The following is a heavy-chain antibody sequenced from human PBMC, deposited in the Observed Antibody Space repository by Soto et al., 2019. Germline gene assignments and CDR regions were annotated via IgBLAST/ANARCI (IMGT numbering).Heavy chain of an antibody. Sequence: EVQRLEAGGGLVQPGGSLTLSCAASGFTFITYAMSWVRQAPGKGLEWVSAISGRGGSTYYADSVKGRFTIAKDNSKHTLDLQMNSLRVEDTAVYYCAKDFRWLNFDYWGQGTLVTVSS. CDR1: GFTFITYA. V-gene: IGHV3-23*01. D-gene: IGHD6-19*01. CDR2: ISGRGGST. CDR3: AKDFRWLNFDY. J-gene: IGHJ4*02.